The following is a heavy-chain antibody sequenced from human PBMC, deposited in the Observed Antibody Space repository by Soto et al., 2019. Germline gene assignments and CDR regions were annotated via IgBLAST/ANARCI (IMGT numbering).Heavy chain of an antibody. V-gene: IGHV1-18*01. D-gene: IGHD5-18*01. J-gene: IGHJ4*02. CDR3: ARRGYSHDLDY. Sequence: QVQLVQSGAEVKKPGASVKVSCKASGYTFTSYLITWVRQAPGQGLEWMGWISAYNGNTIYAQNLQGRVTLTTDTSTNTAYVPLRSLRAVDTAVYYCARRGYSHDLDYWGQGTLVTVSS. CDR1: GYTFTSYL. CDR2: ISAYNGNT.